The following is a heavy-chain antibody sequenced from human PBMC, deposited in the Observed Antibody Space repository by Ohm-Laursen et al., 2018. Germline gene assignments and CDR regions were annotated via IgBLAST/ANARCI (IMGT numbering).Heavy chain of an antibody. Sequence: SLRLSCTASGFTFSNYAMHWVRQAPGKGLEYVSTISSTGGATYYANSVKGRFTISRDNSKNTLYLQMNSLRAEDTAVYYCAKGQPILITFGGARMDVWGQGTTVTVSS. V-gene: IGHV3-64*01. CDR1: GFTFSNYA. J-gene: IGHJ6*02. D-gene: IGHD3-16*01. CDR2: ISSTGGAT. CDR3: AKGQPILITFGGARMDV.